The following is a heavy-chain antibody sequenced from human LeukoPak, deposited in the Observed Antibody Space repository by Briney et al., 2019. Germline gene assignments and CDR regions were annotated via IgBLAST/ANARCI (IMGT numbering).Heavy chain of an antibody. D-gene: IGHD1-1*01. CDR3: VRDVSQRRHFDY. CDR2: FYGSGSA. Sequence: SETLSLTCTDSGDSISSGAYYWSWIRQPPGKGLEWIGYFYGSGSASYNPSLKSRVTISVDRSNNQFSLKMSSVTAADTAVYYCVRDVSQRRHFDYWGQGTLVTVSS. V-gene: IGHV4-30-2*01. CDR1: GDSISSGAYY. J-gene: IGHJ4*02.